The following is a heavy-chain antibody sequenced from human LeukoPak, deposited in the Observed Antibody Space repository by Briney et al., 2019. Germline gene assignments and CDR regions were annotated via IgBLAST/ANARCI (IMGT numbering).Heavy chain of an antibody. V-gene: IGHV1-18*01. J-gene: IGHJ4*02. CDR3: ARDYLGFGDLRSDF. CDR1: GYMFMSYG. CDR2: ISTANGNT. Sequence: ASVKVSCKASGYMFMSYGISWVRQAPGQGLEWMGWISTANGNTNSAQKFQGRLTMTTDTSTTTAYMELRSLTSDDTALYYCARDYLGFGDLRSDFWGQGTLVIVSS. D-gene: IGHD3-10*01.